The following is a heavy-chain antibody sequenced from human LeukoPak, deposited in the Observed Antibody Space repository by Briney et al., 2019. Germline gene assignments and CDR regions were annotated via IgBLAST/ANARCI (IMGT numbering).Heavy chain of an antibody. Sequence: SETLSLTCTVSGGSISSGDYYWSWIRQPPGTGLEWIGYIYYSGSTYYNPSLKSRVTISLDTSKNQFSLKLSSVTAADTAVYYCARDGAVMGMTDYWGQGTLVTVSS. D-gene: IGHD2-21*01. J-gene: IGHJ4*02. V-gene: IGHV4-30-4*01. CDR3: ARDGAVMGMTDY. CDR2: IYYSGST. CDR1: GGSISSGDYY.